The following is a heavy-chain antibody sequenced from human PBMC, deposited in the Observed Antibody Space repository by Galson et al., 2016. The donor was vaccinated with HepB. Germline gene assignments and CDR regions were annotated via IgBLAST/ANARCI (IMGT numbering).Heavy chain of an antibody. V-gene: IGHV3-73*01. Sequence: SLRLSCAASGFTFSGSAMYWVRQASGKGLEWVCRIRSKPNSYATAYGASVNGRFTISRDDSKNTAYLQMNSLKTEDTAVYYCASTIVTALYHYYYGIDVWGQGTTVTVSS. CDR1: GFTFSGSA. D-gene: IGHD4-11*01. J-gene: IGHJ6*02. CDR2: IRSKPNSYAT. CDR3: ASTIVTALYHYYYGIDV.